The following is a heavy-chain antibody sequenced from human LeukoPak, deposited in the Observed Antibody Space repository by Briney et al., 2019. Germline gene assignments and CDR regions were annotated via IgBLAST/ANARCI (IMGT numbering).Heavy chain of an antibody. CDR1: GFTFSSYG. CDR2: ISYDGSNK. V-gene: IGHV3-30*12. CDR3: ATWSGSYSRSFDY. Sequence: PGRSLRLSCAASGFTFSSYGMHGVRQAPGKGLEWVAVISYDGSNKYYADSVKGRFTISRDNSKNTLYLQMNSLRAEDTAVYYCATWSGSYSRSFDYWGQGTLVTVSS. D-gene: IGHD3-3*01. J-gene: IGHJ4*02.